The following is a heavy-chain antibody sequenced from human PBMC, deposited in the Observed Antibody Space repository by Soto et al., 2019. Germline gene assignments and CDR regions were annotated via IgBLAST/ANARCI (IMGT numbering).Heavy chain of an antibody. CDR1: GFTFSDYA. CDR2: IRGSNGRI. V-gene: IGHV3-23*01. J-gene: IGHJ3*02. Sequence: GESLKISCAASGFTFSDYAVTWVRQAPGKGLEWISNIRGSNGRIDYADSVKGRFTISRDNSKNTLYLEMNSLRAEDTAVYYCAKDFGDPYAFDIWGQGAMVTVSS. D-gene: IGHD2-21*01. CDR3: AKDFGDPYAFDI.